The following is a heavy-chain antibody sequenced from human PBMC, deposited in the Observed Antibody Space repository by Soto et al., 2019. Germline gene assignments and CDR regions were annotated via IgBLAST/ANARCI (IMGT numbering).Heavy chain of an antibody. J-gene: IGHJ4*02. D-gene: IGHD3-10*01. Sequence: LSLTCAVYGGSFSGYYWSWIRQPPGKGLEWIGEINHSGSTNYNPSLKSRVTISVDTSKNQFSLKLSSVTAADTAVYYCARGWSITMVRGRDYWGQGTLVTVSS. V-gene: IGHV4-34*01. CDR3: ARGWSITMVRGRDY. CDR2: INHSGST. CDR1: GGSFSGYY.